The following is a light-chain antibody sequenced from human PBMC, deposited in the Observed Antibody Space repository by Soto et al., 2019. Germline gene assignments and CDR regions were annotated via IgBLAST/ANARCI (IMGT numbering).Light chain of an antibody. V-gene: IGKV1-39*01. CDR1: QSISSY. CDR3: QQSYHTSWT. J-gene: IGKJ1*01. CDR2: KAS. Sequence: DIPMTQSPSSLSASLGDRVTITCRASQSISSYLNWYQQKPGKAPKLLIYKASTLKSGVPSRFSGSGSGTDFTLTTTSLRPEDFATYYCQQSYHTSWTFGQGTKVDI.